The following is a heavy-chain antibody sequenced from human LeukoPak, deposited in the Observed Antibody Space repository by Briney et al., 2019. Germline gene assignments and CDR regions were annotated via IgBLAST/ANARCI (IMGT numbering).Heavy chain of an antibody. J-gene: IGHJ4*02. CDR1: GYTFTSYD. V-gene: IGHV1-2*02. CDR2: INPDSGDT. D-gene: IGHD5-18*01. CDR3: ARSRGYGTFDY. Sequence: ASVKVSCKASGYTFTSYDINWVRQAPGQGLEWMGWINPDSGDTNSAQRFQGRVTMIRDTPISTAYMELSRLRSDDTAVYYCARSRGYGTFDYWGQGTLVTISS.